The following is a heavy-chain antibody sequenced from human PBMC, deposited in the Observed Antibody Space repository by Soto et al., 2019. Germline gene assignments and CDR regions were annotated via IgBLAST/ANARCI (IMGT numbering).Heavy chain of an antibody. CDR1: GFTFSTYG. Sequence: QVQLVESGGGVVQPGRSLRLSCAASGFTFSTYGMHWVRQAPGKGLEWVAVISYDGSNKYYADSVKGRFTISRDNSKNTLYLQMSSLRAEDTAVYYCAKGFSCSVIDYWGQGTLVTVSS. D-gene: IGHD6-25*01. CDR2: ISYDGSNK. CDR3: AKGFSCSVIDY. J-gene: IGHJ4*02. V-gene: IGHV3-30*18.